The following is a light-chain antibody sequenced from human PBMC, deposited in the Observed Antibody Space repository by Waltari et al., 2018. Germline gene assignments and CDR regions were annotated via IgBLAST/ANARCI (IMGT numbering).Light chain of an antibody. V-gene: IGKV3D-20*02. J-gene: IGKJ3*01. CDR2: GAS. Sequence: EIVLTQSPGTLSLSPGERATLSCRASQIVSSNYLAWYQQKPGQAPRLLIYGASSRATGIPDRFSGSGSGTDFTLTISSLEPEDFAVYYCLHRSNWPPLFTFGPGTKVDIK. CDR3: LHRSNWPPLFT. CDR1: QIVSSNY.